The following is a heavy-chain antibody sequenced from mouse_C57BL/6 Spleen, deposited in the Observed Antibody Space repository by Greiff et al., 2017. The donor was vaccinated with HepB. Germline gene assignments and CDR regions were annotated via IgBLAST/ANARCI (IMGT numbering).Heavy chain of an antibody. CDR3: ARHENYSNPAWFAY. D-gene: IGHD2-5*01. J-gene: IGHJ3*01. V-gene: IGHV2-6-1*01. CDR1: GFSLTSYG. Sequence: VQLKESGPGLVAPSQSLSITCTVSGFSLTSYGVHWVRQPPGKGLEWLVVIWSDGSTTYNSALKSRLSISKDNSKSQVFLKMNSLQTDDTAMYYCARHENYSNPAWFAYWGQGTLVTVSA. CDR2: IWSDGST.